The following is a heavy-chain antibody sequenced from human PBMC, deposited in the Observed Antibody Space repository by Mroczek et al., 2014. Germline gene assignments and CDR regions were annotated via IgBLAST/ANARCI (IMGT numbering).Heavy chain of an antibody. Sequence: QVQLQQWGAGLLKPSETLSLTCAVYGGSFSGYYWSWIRQPPGKGLEWIGEINHSGSTNYNPSLKSRVTISVDTSKNQFSLKLSSVTAADTAVYYCARGIITIFGVVTLFDYWGQGTLVTVSS. CDR3: ARGIITIFGVVTLFDY. V-gene: IGHV4-34*01. D-gene: IGHD3-3*01. CDR1: GGSFSGYY. J-gene: IGHJ4*02. CDR2: INHSGST.